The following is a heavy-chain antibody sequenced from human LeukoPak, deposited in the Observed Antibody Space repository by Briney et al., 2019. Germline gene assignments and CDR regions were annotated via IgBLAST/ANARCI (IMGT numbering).Heavy chain of an antibody. CDR1: GFTFSDYC. V-gene: IGHV3-11*01. Sequence: GGSLRLSCAASGFTFSDYCMSWIRQAPGKGLEWVSYISSSGSTIYYADSVKGRFTISRDNAKNSLYLQMNSLRAEDTAVYYCARDRSSSSGDYFDYWGQGTLVTVSS. CDR3: ARDRSSSSGDYFDY. CDR2: ISSSGSTI. D-gene: IGHD6-6*01. J-gene: IGHJ4*02.